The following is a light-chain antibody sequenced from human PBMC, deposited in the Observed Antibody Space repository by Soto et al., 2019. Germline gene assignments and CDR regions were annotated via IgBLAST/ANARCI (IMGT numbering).Light chain of an antibody. CDR3: CSYTSSTTLV. CDR1: NSDVGGYND. V-gene: IGLV2-14*03. CDR2: DVS. Sequence: QSVLTQPASVSGSPGQSITISCTGTNSDVGGYNDVSWYQQHPGKAPKVMIYDVSSRPSGVSNRFSGSKSGNTASLTISGLQAEDEADYYCCSYTSSTTLVFGGGTKVTVL. J-gene: IGLJ3*02.